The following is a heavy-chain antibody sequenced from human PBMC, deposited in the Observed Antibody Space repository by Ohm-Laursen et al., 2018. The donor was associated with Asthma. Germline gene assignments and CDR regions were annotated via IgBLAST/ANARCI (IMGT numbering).Heavy chain of an antibody. J-gene: IGHJ6*02. CDR3: ARASTVRTFYYYYGMDV. Sequence: SVKVSCKASGGTFSSYAISWVRQAPGQGLEWMGGIIPIFGTANYAQKFQGRVTITADEPTSTAYMELSSLRSEDTAVYYCARASTVRTFYYYYGMDVWGQGTTVTVSS. D-gene: IGHD4-11*01. CDR1: GGTFSSYA. V-gene: IGHV1-69*13. CDR2: IIPIFGTA.